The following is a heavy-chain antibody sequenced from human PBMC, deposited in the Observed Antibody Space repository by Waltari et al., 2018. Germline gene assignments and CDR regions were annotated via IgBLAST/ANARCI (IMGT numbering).Heavy chain of an antibody. CDR1: GGSISSSSYY. CDR3: ARLQKRNYYDSSGYYYLAEYFQH. D-gene: IGHD3-22*01. Sequence: QLQLQESGPGLVKPSETLSLTCTVSGGSISSSSYYWGWIRQPPGKGLEWIGSIYYSGSTYYNPSLTSRVTIAVDTSKNQFSLKLSSVTAADTAVYYCARLQKRNYYDSSGYYYLAEYFQHWGQGTLVTVSS. V-gene: IGHV4-39*01. CDR2: IYYSGST. J-gene: IGHJ1*01.